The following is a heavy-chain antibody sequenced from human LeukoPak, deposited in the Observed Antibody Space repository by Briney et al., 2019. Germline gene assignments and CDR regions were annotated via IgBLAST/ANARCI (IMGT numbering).Heavy chain of an antibody. Sequence: SGTLSLTCTVSGASINSYHWSWIRQPPGKALEWIGYSSYTGSPKYTPSLKSRVIMSKDTSKNQISLKLSAVTAADTAVYYCARGDGYSPGFDTWGQGTLVTVSP. J-gene: IGHJ5*02. CDR3: ARGDGYSPGFDT. V-gene: IGHV4-59*01. CDR1: GASINSYH. CDR2: SSYTGSP. D-gene: IGHD5-24*01.